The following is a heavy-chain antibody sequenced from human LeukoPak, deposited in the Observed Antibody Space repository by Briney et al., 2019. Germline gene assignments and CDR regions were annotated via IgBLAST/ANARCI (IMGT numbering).Heavy chain of an antibody. CDR3: AKGVAATVTYAFDA. CDR2: IRYDGTNK. CDR1: GFTFSSYG. J-gene: IGHJ3*01. D-gene: IGHD1-26*01. Sequence: PGGSLRLTCTASGFTFSSYGIHWVRQAPATGLEWVAFIRYDGTNKCYTDSVKGRFTISRDNSKNTLYLQMNSLRPEDTATYYCAKGVAATVTYAFDAWGQGTMVTVSS. V-gene: IGHV3-30*02.